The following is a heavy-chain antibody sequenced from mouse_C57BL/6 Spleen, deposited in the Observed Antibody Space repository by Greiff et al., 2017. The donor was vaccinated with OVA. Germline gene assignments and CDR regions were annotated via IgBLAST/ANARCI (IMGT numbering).Heavy chain of an antibody. D-gene: IGHD1-1*01. V-gene: IGHV1-26*01. CDR1: GYTFTDYY. CDR2: INPNNGGT. Sequence: EVQLQQSGPELVKPGASVKISCKASGYTFTDYYMNWVKQSHGKSLEWIGDINPNNGGTSYNQKFKGKATLTVDKSSSTAYMELRSLTSEDSAVYYCATTVSRGEYYYAMDYWGQGTSVTVSS. CDR3: ATTVSRGEYYYAMDY. J-gene: IGHJ4*01.